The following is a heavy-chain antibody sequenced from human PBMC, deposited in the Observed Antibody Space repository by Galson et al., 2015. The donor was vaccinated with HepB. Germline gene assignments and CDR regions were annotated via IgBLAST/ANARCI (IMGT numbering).Heavy chain of an antibody. CDR2: ISYDGSKQ. CDR1: GFSFSSYV. CDR3: ARGVGATPPRSYFDY. J-gene: IGHJ4*02. V-gene: IGHV3-30*04. Sequence: SLRLSCAASGFSFSSYVMHWVRQAPGKGLEWVAVISYDGSKQYYADSVKGRFTISRGNSKSTLYLQMSSLTAEDKAVYYCARGVGATPPRSYFDYWGQGSLVTVSS. D-gene: IGHD1-26*01.